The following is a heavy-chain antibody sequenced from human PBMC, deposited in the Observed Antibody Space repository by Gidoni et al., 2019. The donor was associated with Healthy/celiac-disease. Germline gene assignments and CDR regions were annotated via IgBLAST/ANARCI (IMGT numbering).Heavy chain of an antibody. V-gene: IGHV3-7*01. D-gene: IGHD2-21*02. CDR3: ARDLYCGGDCYSSDFDY. CDR1: GFTFRSYW. Sequence: EVQLVESGGGLVQPGGSLSLSCAASGFTFRSYWMSWVRQAPGKGLEWVANIKQDGSEKYYVDSVKGRFTISRDNAKNSLYLQMNSLRAEDTAVYYCARDLYCGGDCYSSDFDYWGQGTLVTVSS. J-gene: IGHJ4*02. CDR2: IKQDGSEK.